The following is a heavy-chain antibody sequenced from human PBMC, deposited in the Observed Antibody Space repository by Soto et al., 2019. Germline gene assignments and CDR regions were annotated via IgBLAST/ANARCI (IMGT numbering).Heavy chain of an antibody. J-gene: IGHJ5*02. CDR2: IYYSGST. Sequence: QVQLQESGPGLVKPSETLSLTCNVSGGSISSHYWSWIRQPPGKGLEWIGYIYYSGSTYYNPSLQSRVPLPVETCRNNVLLQLNSLTAADTAVYDCARGSAGSGKKNWFDPWGQGTLVTVSS. CDR3: ARGSAGSGKKNWFDP. V-gene: IGHV4-59*11. D-gene: IGHD3-10*01. CDR1: GGSISSHY.